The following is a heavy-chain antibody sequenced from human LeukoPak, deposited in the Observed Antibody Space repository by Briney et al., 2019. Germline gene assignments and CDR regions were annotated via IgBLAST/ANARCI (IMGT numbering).Heavy chain of an antibody. D-gene: IGHD3-22*01. Sequence: GGSLRLSCAASGFTFSRYWMHWVRQAPGKGLVWVSHINSDGSSTSYAGSVKGRFTISRDNSKNTLYLQMNSLRAEDTAVYYCAKGESSGYYFGFDYWGQGTLVTVSS. CDR1: GFTFSRYW. CDR2: INSDGSST. V-gene: IGHV3-74*01. CDR3: AKGESSGYYFGFDY. J-gene: IGHJ4*02.